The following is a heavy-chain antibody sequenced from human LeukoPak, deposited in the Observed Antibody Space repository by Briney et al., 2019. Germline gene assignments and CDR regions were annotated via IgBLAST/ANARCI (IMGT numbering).Heavy chain of an antibody. CDR2: IRYDGSNK. CDR3: AKAAGRYSSGWDFDY. V-gene: IGHV3-30*02. CDR1: GFTFSSYG. Sequence: GGSLRLSCAASGFTFSSYGMHWVRQAPGKGLEWVAFIRYDGSNKYYADSVKGRFTISRDNPKNTLYLQMNSLRAEDTAVYYCAKAAGRYSSGWDFDYWGQGTLVTVSS. J-gene: IGHJ4*02. D-gene: IGHD6-19*01.